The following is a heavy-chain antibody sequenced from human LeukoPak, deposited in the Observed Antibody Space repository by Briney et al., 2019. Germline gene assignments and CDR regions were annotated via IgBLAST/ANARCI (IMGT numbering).Heavy chain of an antibody. V-gene: IGHV3-74*01. CDR2: VNSDGSST. CDR1: GFIFSDYW. CDR3: ATCANEDFDI. Sequence: PGGSLGLSCAASGFIFSDYWMHWVRQAPGKGLVWVSRVNSDGSSTTYADSVKGRFTISRDNAKSTLYLQMNSLRTEDTAVYYCATCANEDFDIWGQGTMVTVSS. J-gene: IGHJ3*02.